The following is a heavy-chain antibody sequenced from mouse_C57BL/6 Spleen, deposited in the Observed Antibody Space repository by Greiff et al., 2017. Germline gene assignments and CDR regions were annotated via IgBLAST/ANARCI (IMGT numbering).Heavy chain of an antibody. V-gene: IGHV14-4*01. J-gene: IGHJ4*01. D-gene: IGHD2-2*01. CDR2: IDPENGDT. CDR1: GFNIKDDY. Sequence: EVKLMESGAELVRPGASVKLSCTASGFNIKDDYMHWVKQRPEQGLEWIGWIDPENGDTEYASKFQGKATITADTSSNTAYLQLSSLTSEDTAVYYCTTVGLRRDGVYYAMDYWGQGTSVTVSS. CDR3: TTVGLRRDGVYYAMDY.